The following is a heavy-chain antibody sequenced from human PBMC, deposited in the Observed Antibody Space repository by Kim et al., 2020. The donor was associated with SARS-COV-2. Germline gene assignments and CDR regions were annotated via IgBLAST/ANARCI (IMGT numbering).Heavy chain of an antibody. J-gene: IGHJ3*02. D-gene: IGHD3-22*01. V-gene: IGHV4-31*03. CDR2: IYYSGST. CDR1: GGSISSGGYY. CDR3: ARAPITMIVVVQAFDI. Sequence: TLSLTCTVSGGSISSGGYYWSWIRQHPGKGLEWIGYIYYSGSTYYNPSLKSRLTISVDTSKNQFSLKLSSVTAADTAVYYCARAPITMIVVVQAFDICGQGTMVTVSS.